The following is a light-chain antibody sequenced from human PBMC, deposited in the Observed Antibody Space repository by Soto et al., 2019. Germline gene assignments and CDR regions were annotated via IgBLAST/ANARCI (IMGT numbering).Light chain of an antibody. CDR2: DVS. J-gene: IGLJ1*01. CDR1: SSDVGTYNF. Sequence: SALTQPASVSGSPGQSITISCTGTSSDVGTYNFVSWYQQHPGKAPKLMIYDVSNRPSGVSNRFSGSKSGNTASLTISGLQAEDEADYYCSSYTNSSTRYVFGTGTKLTVL. CDR3: SSYTNSSTRYV. V-gene: IGLV2-14*01.